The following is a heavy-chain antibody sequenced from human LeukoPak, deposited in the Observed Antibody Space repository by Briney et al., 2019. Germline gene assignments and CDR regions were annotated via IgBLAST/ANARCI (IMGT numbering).Heavy chain of an antibody. V-gene: IGHV3-30*04. CDR2: ISHDGNWQ. CDR3: ARDVTIGAAKYFDD. CDR1: GFTFSNYG. J-gene: IGHJ4*02. Sequence: GGSLRLSCADSGFTFSNYGMHWVRQAPGKGLEGVAVISHDGNWQNYADSVKGRFTISRDDSKNTLYLQMSSLRADDTAIYYCARDVTIGAAKYFDDWGQGTLVTVSS. D-gene: IGHD4-17*01.